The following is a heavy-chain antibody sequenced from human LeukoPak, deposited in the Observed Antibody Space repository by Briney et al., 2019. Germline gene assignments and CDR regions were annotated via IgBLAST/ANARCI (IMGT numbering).Heavy chain of an antibody. J-gene: IGHJ4*02. Sequence: SETLSLTCTVSGGPISSYYWSWIRQPPGKGLEWIGYIYYSGSTNYNPSLKSRVTISVDTSKNQFSLKLSSVTAADTAVYYCARDLGILDYWGQGTLVTVSS. V-gene: IGHV4-59*01. D-gene: IGHD3-16*01. CDR1: GGPISSYY. CDR2: IYYSGST. CDR3: ARDLGILDY.